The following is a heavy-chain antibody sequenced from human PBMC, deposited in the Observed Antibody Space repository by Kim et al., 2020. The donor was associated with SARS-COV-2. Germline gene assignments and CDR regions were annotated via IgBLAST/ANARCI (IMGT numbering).Heavy chain of an antibody. CDR3: VRKCSSGCLHRAFDI. Sequence: AESVKGRFTITRDNARSTVYLQINSLRADDTGVYYCVRKCSSGCLHRAFDIWGQGTMVTVSS. V-gene: IGHV3-74*01. D-gene: IGHD6-19*01. J-gene: IGHJ3*02.